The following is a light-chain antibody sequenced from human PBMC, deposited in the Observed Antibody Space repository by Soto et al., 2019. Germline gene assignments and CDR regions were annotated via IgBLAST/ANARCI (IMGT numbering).Light chain of an antibody. Sequence: DIQLTQSPSTLSASVGDRVTITCRASQSIRSCLAWYQQKPGKAPKVLIYDVSTLQSGVPSRFSGSGSGTEFTSTSSSLQQDDVATYYRQQYYTSWTFGQGTKVEIK. J-gene: IGKJ1*01. V-gene: IGKV1-5*01. CDR3: QQYYTSWT. CDR2: DVS. CDR1: QSIRSC.